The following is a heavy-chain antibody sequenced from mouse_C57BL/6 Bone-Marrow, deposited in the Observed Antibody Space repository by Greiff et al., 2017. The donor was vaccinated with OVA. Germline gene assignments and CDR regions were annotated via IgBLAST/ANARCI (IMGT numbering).Heavy chain of an antibody. D-gene: IGHD1-1*01. CDR3: TRGYGSSYYAMDY. Sequence: VQLQQSGPVLARPGASVKMSCKTSGYTFTSYWMHWVKQRPGQGLEWIGAIYPGNSDTSYNQKFKGKAKLTAVTSASTAYMELSSLTNEDSAVYYCTRGYGSSYYAMDYWGQGTSVTVSS. V-gene: IGHV1-5*01. CDR2: IYPGNSDT. J-gene: IGHJ4*01. CDR1: GYTFTSYW.